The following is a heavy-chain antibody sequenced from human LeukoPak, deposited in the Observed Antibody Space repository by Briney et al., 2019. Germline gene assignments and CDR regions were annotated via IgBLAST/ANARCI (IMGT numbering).Heavy chain of an antibody. D-gene: IGHD6-19*01. V-gene: IGHV1-69*13. J-gene: IGHJ4*02. CDR1: GGTFSSYA. Sequence: GASVRVSCKASGGTFSSYAISWVRQAPGQGLEWMGGIIPIFGTANYAQKFQGRVTITADESTSTAYMELSSLRSDDTAVYYCARVYSSGWPFIDYWGQGTLVTVSS. CDR2: IIPIFGTA. CDR3: ARVYSSGWPFIDY.